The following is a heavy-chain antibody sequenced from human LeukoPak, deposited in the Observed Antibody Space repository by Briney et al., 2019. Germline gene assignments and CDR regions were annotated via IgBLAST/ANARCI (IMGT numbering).Heavy chain of an antibody. CDR3: ARDRGYSYDLDY. V-gene: IGHV4-59*01. CDR2: IYYSGGT. J-gene: IGHJ4*02. Sequence: KPSETLSLTCTVSGGSISTYYWTWIRQPPGKGLEWIGYIYYSGGTNYNPSLKSRVTMSVDASKNQFSLKLSSVTAADTAVYYCARDRGYSYDLDYGGQGTLVTVSS. CDR1: GGSISTYY. D-gene: IGHD5-18*01.